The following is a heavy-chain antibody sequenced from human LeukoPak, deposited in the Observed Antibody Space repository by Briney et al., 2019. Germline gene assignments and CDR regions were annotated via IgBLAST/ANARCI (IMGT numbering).Heavy chain of an antibody. D-gene: IGHD1-26*01. Sequence: SQTLSLTCTVSGGSISSGSYYWSWIRQPAGKGLEWIGRIYTSGSTNYNPSLKSRVTISVDTSKSQFSLKLSSVTAADTAVYYCAREKWELYHYFDYWGQGTLVTVSS. CDR1: GGSISSGSYY. V-gene: IGHV4-61*02. CDR3: AREKWELYHYFDY. J-gene: IGHJ4*02. CDR2: IYTSGST.